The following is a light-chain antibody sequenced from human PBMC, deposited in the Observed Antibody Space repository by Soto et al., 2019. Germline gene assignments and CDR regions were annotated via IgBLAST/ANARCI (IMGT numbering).Light chain of an antibody. CDR2: GNS. V-gene: IGLV1-40*01. Sequence: QLVLTQPPSVSGSPGQWVTISCTGSSSNIGAGYDVHWYQQLPGTAPKLLIYGNSNRPSGVPDRFSGSKSGTSASLAITGLQAEDAADYYCQSYDSSLSGSKVFGGGTKLTVL. CDR3: QSYDSSLSGSKV. CDR1: SSNIGAGYD. J-gene: IGLJ2*01.